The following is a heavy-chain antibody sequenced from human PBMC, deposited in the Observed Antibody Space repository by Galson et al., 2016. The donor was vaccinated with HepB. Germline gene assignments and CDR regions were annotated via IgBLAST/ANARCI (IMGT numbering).Heavy chain of an antibody. CDR2: IYPGDSEI. D-gene: IGHD3-3*01. Sequence: SGAEVKKAGESLKISCKASGYSFPHYWIGWVRQKPGKGLEWMGIIYPGDSEIRYSPSFQGQVTMSVDKSISTAFLQWSSLKASDTAMYYCARQYNFWSGYSESYYGMDVWGQGTTVTVSS. J-gene: IGHJ6*02. CDR1: GYSFPHYW. V-gene: IGHV5-51*01. CDR3: ARQYNFWSGYSESYYGMDV.